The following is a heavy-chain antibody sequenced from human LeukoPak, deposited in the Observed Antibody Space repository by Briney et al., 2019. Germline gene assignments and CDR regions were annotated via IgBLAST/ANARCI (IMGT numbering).Heavy chain of an antibody. CDR1: GGSFSGYY. D-gene: IGHD5-18*01. J-gene: IGHJ4*02. V-gene: IGHV4-34*01. CDR2: INHSGST. Sequence: SETLSLTCAVYGGSFSGYYWSWIRQPPGKGLEWIGEINHSGSTNYNPSLKSRVTISVGTSKNQFSLKLSSVTAADTAVYYCARSRGYSYGEDFDYWGQGTLVTVSS. CDR3: ARSRGYSYGEDFDY.